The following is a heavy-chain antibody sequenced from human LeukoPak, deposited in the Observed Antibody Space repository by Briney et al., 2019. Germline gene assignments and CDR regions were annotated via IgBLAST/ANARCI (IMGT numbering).Heavy chain of an antibody. D-gene: IGHD2-2*01. CDR2: IYTSGSI. Sequence: PSETLSLTCTVSGGSISSYYWSRIRQPAGKGLEWIGRIYTSGSINYNPSLKSRVTMSVDTSKNQFSLKLSSVTAADTAVYYCARNYCSSTSCPYCYYMDVWGKGTTVTISS. V-gene: IGHV4-4*07. J-gene: IGHJ6*03. CDR1: GGSISSYY. CDR3: ARNYCSSTSCPYCYYMDV.